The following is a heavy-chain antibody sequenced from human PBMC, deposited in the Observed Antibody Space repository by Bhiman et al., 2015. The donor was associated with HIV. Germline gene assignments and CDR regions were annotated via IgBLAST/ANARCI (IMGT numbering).Heavy chain of an antibody. V-gene: IGHV3-21*01. Sequence: EVQLVESGGGLVKPGGSLRLSCAASGFTFSSYSMNWVRQAPGKGLEWVSSISGSSITSYIYYADSVKGRFTISRDNAKNSLYLQMNSLRAEDTAVYYCARVLSGSYFIFDYWGQGTLVTVFS. D-gene: IGHD1-26*01. CDR3: ARVLSGSYFIFDY. CDR2: ISGSSITSYI. J-gene: IGHJ4*02. CDR1: GFTFSSYS.